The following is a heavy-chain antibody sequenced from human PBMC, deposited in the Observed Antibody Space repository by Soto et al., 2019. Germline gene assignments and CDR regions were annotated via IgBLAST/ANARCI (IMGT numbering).Heavy chain of an antibody. CDR2: ISYDGSNK. V-gene: IGHV3-30*18. Sequence: GGSLRLSCAASGFTFSNSAMHWVRQAPGKGLEWVALISYDGSNKYFAGSVKGRFTISRDNSKNTLYLQMDSLRAEDTAMYYCAKNSGYYHGDHCDYCCQGXLVTVFS. CDR3: AKNSGYYHGDHCDY. D-gene: IGHD6-25*01. J-gene: IGHJ4*02. CDR1: GFTFSNSA.